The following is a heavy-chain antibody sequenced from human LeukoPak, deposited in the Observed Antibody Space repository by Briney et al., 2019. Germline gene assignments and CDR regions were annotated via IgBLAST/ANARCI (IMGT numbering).Heavy chain of an antibody. CDR1: GGYISSGLYY. CDR3: ARMVSSPARGANWFDP. V-gene: IGHV4-61*02. J-gene: IGHJ5*02. Sequence: SETLSLTCTLSGGYISSGLYYYNWIRQPAGKRLEWIGRVYTTGAIKYSPSLENRVTISIDTSKNQFSLELSSVTAADTAVYYCARMVSSPARGANWFDPWGQGTLVTVSS. CDR2: VYTTGAI. D-gene: IGHD2-21*01.